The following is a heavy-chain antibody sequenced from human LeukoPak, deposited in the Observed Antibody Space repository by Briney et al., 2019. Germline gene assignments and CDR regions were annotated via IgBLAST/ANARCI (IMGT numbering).Heavy chain of an antibody. V-gene: IGHV1-2*02. CDR2: INPNSGGT. CDR1: GYTFTGYY. CDR3: ARLVGGSAYYFDY. J-gene: IGHJ4*02. D-gene: IGHD2-15*01. Sequence: AAPVKVSCKASGYTFTGYYMHWVRQAPGQGLEWMGWINPNSGGTNYAQKFQGRVTMTRDTSISTAYMELSRLRSDDTAVYYCARLVGGSAYYFDYWGQGTLVTVSS.